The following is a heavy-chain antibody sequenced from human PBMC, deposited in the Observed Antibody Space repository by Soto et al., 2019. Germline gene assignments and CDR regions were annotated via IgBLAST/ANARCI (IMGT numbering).Heavy chain of an antibody. CDR2: ISSSGSTI. CDR1: GFTFSSYE. V-gene: IGHV3-48*03. J-gene: IGHJ6*02. Sequence: GVLRLSCAASGFTFSSYEMNWVRQAPGKGLEWVSYISSSGSTIYYADSVKGRFTISRDNAKNSLYLQMNSLRAEDTAVYYCARASPITIFGVVKPYYYYGMDVWGQGTTVTVSS. D-gene: IGHD3-3*01. CDR3: ARASPITIFGVVKPYYYYGMDV.